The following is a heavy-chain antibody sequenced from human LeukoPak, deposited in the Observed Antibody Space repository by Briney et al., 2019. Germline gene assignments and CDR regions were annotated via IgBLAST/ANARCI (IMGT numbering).Heavy chain of an antibody. D-gene: IGHD1-26*01. Sequence: GGSLRLSCAASGFTFSSYAIHWVRQAPGKGLEWVAVISYDGSNKYYADSVKGRFTISRDNSKNTLYLQMNSLRAEDTAVYYCAKLDPVGASAFDYWGQGTLVTVSS. J-gene: IGHJ4*02. CDR3: AKLDPVGASAFDY. CDR2: ISYDGSNK. V-gene: IGHV3-30-3*02. CDR1: GFTFSSYA.